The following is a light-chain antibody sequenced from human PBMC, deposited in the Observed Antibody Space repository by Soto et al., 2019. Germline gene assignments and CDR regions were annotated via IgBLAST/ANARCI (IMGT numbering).Light chain of an antibody. CDR2: ANT. CDR1: SSNLGAGYD. Sequence: QSGLTQPPSISGAPGQRVTISCTGSSSNLGAGYDAHWVPFLPGKAPKLLIFANTNRRPGVPDRFSGSKSGTSPSLAISGLQAQGEAEYFSQTFDRDLNSYVFGAGRKVTGL. J-gene: IGLJ1*01. V-gene: IGLV1-40*01. CDR3: QTFDRDLNSYV.